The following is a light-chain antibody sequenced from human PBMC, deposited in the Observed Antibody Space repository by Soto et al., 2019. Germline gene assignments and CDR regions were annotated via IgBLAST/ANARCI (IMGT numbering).Light chain of an antibody. CDR3: QQFSSSPLT. V-gene: IGKV3-20*01. CDR1: QTVRNNY. J-gene: IGKJ4*01. CDR2: DAS. Sequence: EFVLTQSPGTRSWSPVERGTLSFMASQTVRNNYLAWYQQKPGQAPRLLIYDASSRATGIPDRFSGGGSGTDFTLTISRLEPEDFAVYYCQQFSSSPLTFGRGTKVDIK.